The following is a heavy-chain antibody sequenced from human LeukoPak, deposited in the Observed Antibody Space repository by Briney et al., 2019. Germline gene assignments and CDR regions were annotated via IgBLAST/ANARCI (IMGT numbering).Heavy chain of an antibody. V-gene: IGHV4-34*01. CDR1: GGSFSGYY. Sequence: SETLSLTCAVYGGSFSGYYWSWIRQPPGKGLEWIGEINHSGSTNYNPSLKSRVTISVDTSKNQFSLKLSSVTAADTAVYYCASNGVIAARRRYYYYYMDVWGKGTTVTVSS. D-gene: IGHD6-6*01. CDR3: ASNGVIAARRRYYYYYMDV. J-gene: IGHJ6*03. CDR2: INHSGST.